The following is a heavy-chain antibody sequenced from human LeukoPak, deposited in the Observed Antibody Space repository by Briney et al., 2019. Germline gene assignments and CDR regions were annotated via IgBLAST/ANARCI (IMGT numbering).Heavy chain of an antibody. Sequence: SETLSLTCPVSSGSISSGVYYWSWIRQHPGKGLEWIGYIYYSGSTYYNPSLKSRVTISVDTSKNQFSLKLSSVTAADTAVCYCARGVRWLQLSYFDYWGQGTLVTVSS. D-gene: IGHD5-24*01. J-gene: IGHJ4*02. V-gene: IGHV4-31*03. CDR1: SGSISSGVYY. CDR2: IYYSGST. CDR3: ARGVRWLQLSYFDY.